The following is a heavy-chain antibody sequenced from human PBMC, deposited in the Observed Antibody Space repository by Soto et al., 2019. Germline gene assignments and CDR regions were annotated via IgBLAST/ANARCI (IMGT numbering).Heavy chain of an antibody. V-gene: IGHV1-8*01. Sequence: ASVKVSCKASGYTFTSYDINWVRQATGQGLEWMGWMNPNSGNTGYAQKFQGRVTMTRNTSISTAYMELSSLRSEDTAVYYCARGRIRVRGVIALGPYYYYYGMDVWGQGTTVTVSS. J-gene: IGHJ6*02. D-gene: IGHD3-10*01. CDR1: GYTFTSYD. CDR3: ARGRIRVRGVIALGPYYYYYGMDV. CDR2: MNPNSGNT.